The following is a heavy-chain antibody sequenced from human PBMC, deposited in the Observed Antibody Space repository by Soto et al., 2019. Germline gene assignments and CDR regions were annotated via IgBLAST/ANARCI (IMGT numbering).Heavy chain of an antibody. D-gene: IGHD4-4*01. CDR2: IIPIFGTA. CDR3: ARLYPDTVTTGWWDYYGMDV. J-gene: IGHJ6*02. V-gene: IGHV1-69*13. Sequence: GASVKVSCKASGYTFTSYYMHWVRQAPGQGLEWMGGIIPIFGTANYAQKFQGRVTITADESTSTAYMELSSLRSEDTAVYYCARLYPDTVTTGWWDYYGMDVWGQGTTVTVSS. CDR1: GYTFTSYY.